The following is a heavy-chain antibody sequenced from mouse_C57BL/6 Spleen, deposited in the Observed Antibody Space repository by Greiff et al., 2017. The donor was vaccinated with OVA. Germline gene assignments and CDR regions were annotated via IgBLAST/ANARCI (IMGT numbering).Heavy chain of an antibody. CDR3: ARPDGSSYWYFDV. CDR2: ISSGGSYT. D-gene: IGHD1-1*01. V-gene: IGHV5-6*01. Sequence: EVQGVESGGDLVKPGGSLKLSCAASGFTFSSYGMSWVRQTPDKRLEWVATISSGGSYTYYPDSVKGRFTISRDNAKNTLYLQMSSLKSEDTAMDYCARPDGSSYWYFDVWGTGTTVTVSS. CDR1: GFTFSSYG. J-gene: IGHJ1*03.